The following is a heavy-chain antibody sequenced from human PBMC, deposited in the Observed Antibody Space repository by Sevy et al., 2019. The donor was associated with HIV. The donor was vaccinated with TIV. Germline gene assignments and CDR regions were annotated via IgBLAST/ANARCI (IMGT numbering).Heavy chain of an antibody. CDR1: DGSFSGYY. Sequence: SETLSLTCAVHDGSFSGYYWNWIRQLPGKGLEWIGEIKESGITNYNPSLKSRVTISVDTSKKEFSLKLNSVTAADTAVYFCARSPPVVVVPGAPSWFDPWGQGTLVTVSS. V-gene: IGHV4-34*01. D-gene: IGHD2-2*01. CDR2: IKESGIT. CDR3: ARSPPVVVVPGAPSWFDP. J-gene: IGHJ5*02.